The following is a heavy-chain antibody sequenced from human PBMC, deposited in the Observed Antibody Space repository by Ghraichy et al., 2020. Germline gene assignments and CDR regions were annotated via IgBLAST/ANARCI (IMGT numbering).Heavy chain of an antibody. CDR1: GFTFSNYW. J-gene: IGHJ4*02. D-gene: IGHD4-23*01. CDR2: IKPDGSVK. V-gene: IGHV3-7*04. CDR3: AREINGGLDY. Sequence: GESLRLSCEASGFTFSNYWMHWVRQAPGKGLEWMANIKPDGSVKHCMDSVKGRFTISRDNAKNSLYFQMNSLRAEDTAVYYCAREINGGLDYWGQGTLVTVSS.